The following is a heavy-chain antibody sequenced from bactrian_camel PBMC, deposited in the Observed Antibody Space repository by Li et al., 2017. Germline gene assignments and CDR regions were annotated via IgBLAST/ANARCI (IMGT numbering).Heavy chain of an antibody. D-gene: IGHD6*01. V-gene: IGHV3S53*01. Sequence: HVQLVESGGGSVQAGGSLTLSCSASESTYRSICMAWFRQAPGSQRETVATVDSNGVTKVAGSVKGRFTLSQDKFKKIVYLQMSSLKPEDSARYYCAMDWCPSAADFGRKWYRRTTYGHWGRGTQVTVS. CDR2: VDSNGVT. CDR1: ESTYRSIC. CDR3: AMDWCPSAADFGRKWYRRTTYGH. J-gene: IGHJ4*01.